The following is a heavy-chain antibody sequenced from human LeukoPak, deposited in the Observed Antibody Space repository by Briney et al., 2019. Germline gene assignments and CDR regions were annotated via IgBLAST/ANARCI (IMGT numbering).Heavy chain of an antibody. Sequence: PSETLSLTCTVPGGSISSSSYYWGWIRQPPGKGLEWIGSNYYSGSTYYNPSLKSRVTISVDTSKNQFSLKLSSVTAADTAVYYCARRPVGVYGMDVWGQGTTVTVSS. CDR1: GGSISSSSYY. CDR3: ARRPVGVYGMDV. J-gene: IGHJ6*02. D-gene: IGHD2-15*01. V-gene: IGHV4-39*01. CDR2: NYYSGST.